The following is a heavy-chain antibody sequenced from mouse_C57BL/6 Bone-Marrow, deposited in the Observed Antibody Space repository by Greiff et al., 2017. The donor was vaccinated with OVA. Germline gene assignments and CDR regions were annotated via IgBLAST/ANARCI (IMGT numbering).Heavy chain of an antibody. CDR3: ARDRWSARRAY. CDR1: GYSITSGYY. Sequence: EVKLQESGPGLVKPSQSLSLTCSVTGYSITSGYYWNWIRQFPGNKLEWLGYISYDGSNNYNQSLKNRISITLDTSKYQLFLKLKSVTTEDTATDYCARDRWSARRAYWGQGTLVTVSA. V-gene: IGHV3-6*01. D-gene: IGHD2-3*01. CDR2: ISYDGSN. J-gene: IGHJ3*01.